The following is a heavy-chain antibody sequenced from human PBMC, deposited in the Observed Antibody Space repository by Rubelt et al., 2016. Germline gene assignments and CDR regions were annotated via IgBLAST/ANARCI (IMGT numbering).Heavy chain of an antibody. V-gene: IGHV3-23*04. CDR2: LSGRGGNT. CDR3: VMTYQLFGYLYS. J-gene: IGHJ4*02. Sequence: ELQLVESGGGLVKSGGSLRLSCAASEFPLTTYAMTWVRQATGKGLEWVSSLSGRGGNTYYADSVKDRFTISRDDSKNTRYLQMNSSRAEDTAVYSCVMTYQLFGYLYSWGQGILVTVSS. D-gene: IGHD2-2*01. CDR1: EFPLTTYA.